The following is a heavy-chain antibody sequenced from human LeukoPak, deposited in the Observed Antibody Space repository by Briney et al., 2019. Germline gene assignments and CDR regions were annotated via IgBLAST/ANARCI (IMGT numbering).Heavy chain of an antibody. Sequence: GRSLRLSYAASGFTFSRYAMSWVRQAPGKGLEWVSAITGSGDTTYYADSVKGRFTISRDNSKNTLYLQMNSLRAEDTAVYYCARVEWSLGTFFDYWGQGTLVTVSS. CDR2: ITGSGDTT. V-gene: IGHV3-23*01. CDR3: ARVEWSLGTFFDY. CDR1: GFTFSRYA. J-gene: IGHJ4*02. D-gene: IGHD3-3*01.